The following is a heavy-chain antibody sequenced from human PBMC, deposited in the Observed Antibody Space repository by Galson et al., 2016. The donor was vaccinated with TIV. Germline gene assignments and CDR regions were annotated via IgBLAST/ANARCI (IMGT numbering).Heavy chain of an antibody. CDR1: GFSLPTSGVG. J-gene: IGHJ4*02. D-gene: IGHD5-24*01. CDR2: IYWDDRK. Sequence: PALVKPTQTLTLTCSFSGFSLPTSGVGVGWIRQPPRKALEWLGFIYWDDRKLYSPSLKNRLTITRDTSKNQVVLTMTNMDPVDTATYYCAHRGDGHNKIFDYWGQGTLVTASS. V-gene: IGHV2-5*02. CDR3: AHRGDGHNKIFDY.